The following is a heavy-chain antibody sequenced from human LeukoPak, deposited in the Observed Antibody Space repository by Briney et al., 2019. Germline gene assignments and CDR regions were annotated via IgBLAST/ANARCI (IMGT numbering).Heavy chain of an antibody. J-gene: IGHJ4*02. Sequence: GGALRHSCEASGFTFSDYYMSWMCKDPGKGLEWASYISSSGSTIYYADSVKGRFTISRDNAKNSLYLQMNSLRAEDTAVYYCARVGVEEQLVPFDYWGQGTLVTVSS. D-gene: IGHD6-13*01. CDR2: ISSSGSTI. CDR1: GFTFSDYY. V-gene: IGHV3-11*01. CDR3: ARVGVEEQLVPFDY.